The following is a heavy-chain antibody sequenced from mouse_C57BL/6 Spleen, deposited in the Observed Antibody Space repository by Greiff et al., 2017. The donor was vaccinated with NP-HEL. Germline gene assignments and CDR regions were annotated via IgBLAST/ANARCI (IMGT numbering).Heavy chain of an antibody. CDR3: ARIGSSPYWYFDV. D-gene: IGHD1-1*01. Sequence: KPGQGLEWIGDIYPGSGSTNYNEKFKSKATLTVDTSSSTAYMQLSSLTSEDSAVYYCARIGSSPYWYFDVWGTGTTVTVSS. J-gene: IGHJ1*03. V-gene: IGHV1-55*01. CDR2: IYPGSGST.